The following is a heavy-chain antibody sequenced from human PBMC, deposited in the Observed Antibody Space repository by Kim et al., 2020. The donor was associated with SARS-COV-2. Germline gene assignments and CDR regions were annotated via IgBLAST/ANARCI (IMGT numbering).Heavy chain of an antibody. Sequence: GESVKISCKGSGYSFTSYWISWVRQMPGKGLEWMGRIDPSDSYTNYSPSFQGHVTISADKSISTAYLQWSSLKASDTAMYYCARHDTAMAFPFDYWGQGTLVTVSS. J-gene: IGHJ4*02. CDR3: ARHDTAMAFPFDY. D-gene: IGHD5-18*01. CDR1: GYSFTSYW. CDR2: IDPSDSYT. V-gene: IGHV5-10-1*01.